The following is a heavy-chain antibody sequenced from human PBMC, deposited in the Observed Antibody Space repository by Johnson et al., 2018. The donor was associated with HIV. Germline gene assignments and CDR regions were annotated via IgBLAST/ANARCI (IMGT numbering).Heavy chain of an antibody. CDR1: GFTFDDYA. CDR2: ISWDGGNT. Sequence: VQLVESGGGLVQPGRSLRLSCAASGFTFDDYAMHWVRQAPGKGLEWVSGISWDGGNTHYADSVKGRFIISRDNSKNTLYLQMNSLRAEDTAVYYCAKWDAFDIWGQGTMVTVSS. CDR3: AKWDAFDI. V-gene: IGHV3-9*01. J-gene: IGHJ3*02.